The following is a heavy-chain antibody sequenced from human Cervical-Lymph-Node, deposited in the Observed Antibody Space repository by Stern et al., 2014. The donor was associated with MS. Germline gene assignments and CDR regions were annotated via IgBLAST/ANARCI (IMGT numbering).Heavy chain of an antibody. V-gene: IGHV1-18*01. CDR2: ISSYNGNT. J-gene: IGHJ4*02. Sequence: VQLVESGPEVRQPGASVRVSCKASGYTFTTPNYGIAWVRAAPGRGLAWMGLISSYNGNTVYAQKLQDRVTMTTDTYTSTAYMELRSLRSDDTAFYYCARERVRDFNDYHFDSWGQGTLVTVSS. D-gene: IGHD4-11*01. CDR1: GYTFTTPNYG. CDR3: ARERVRDFNDYHFDS.